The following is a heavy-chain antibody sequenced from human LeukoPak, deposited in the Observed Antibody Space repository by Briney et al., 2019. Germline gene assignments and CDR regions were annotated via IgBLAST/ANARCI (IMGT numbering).Heavy chain of an antibody. CDR3: ARGNWSPGYSSRLYWFDP. CDR2: MNPNSGNT. CDR1: GYTFTSYD. J-gene: IGHJ5*02. D-gene: IGHD6-13*01. Sequence: GASVKVSCKASGYTFTSYDINWVRQATGQGLEWMGWMNPNSGNTGYAQKFQGRVTMTRNTSISTAYMELSSLRSEDTAVYYCARGNWSPGYSSRLYWFDPWGQGTLVTVSS. V-gene: IGHV1-8*01.